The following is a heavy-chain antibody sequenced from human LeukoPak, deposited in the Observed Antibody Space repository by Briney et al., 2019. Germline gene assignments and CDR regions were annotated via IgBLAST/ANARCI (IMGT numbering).Heavy chain of an antibody. CDR1: GFSFSIYS. D-gene: IGHD3-3*01. CDR3: AKDQGTAIFGMIIPDWYFDL. Sequence: PGGSLRLSCAASGFSFSIYSMTWVRQAPGKGLEWVANIRQDGIERYYVDSVKGRFTTSRDNSQNTLYLQMNSLRADDTAVYYCAKDQGTAIFGMIIPDWYFDLWGRGTLVTVSS. J-gene: IGHJ2*01. CDR2: IRQDGIER. V-gene: IGHV3-7*05.